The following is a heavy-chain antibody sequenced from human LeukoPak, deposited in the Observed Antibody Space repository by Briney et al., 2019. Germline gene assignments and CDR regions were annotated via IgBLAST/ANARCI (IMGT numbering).Heavy chain of an antibody. CDR3: VRDATVTLDY. CDR1: GFAFRNHW. J-gene: IGHJ4*02. V-gene: IGHV3-74*01. Sequence: GGSLRLSCAASGFAFRNHWMHWVRQAPGKGLVWVSRINSDGRSTDYADSVKGRFTISRDNAKNTLYLQMNSLRAEDTAVYYCVRDATVTLDYWGQGTLVTVSS. CDR2: INSDGRST. D-gene: IGHD4-17*01.